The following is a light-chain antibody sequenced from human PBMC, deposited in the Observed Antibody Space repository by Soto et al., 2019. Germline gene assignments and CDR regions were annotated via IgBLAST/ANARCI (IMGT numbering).Light chain of an antibody. CDR3: QQYKNCPPIT. CDR2: GAS. J-gene: IGKJ5*01. CDR1: QSVSSS. V-gene: IGKV3-15*01. Sequence: EIMMTQSPPTLSVSPGERATLSCGASQSVSSSLAWYQQRPGQAPRLLIYGASTRATGTPARFSGSGSGTEFTLTISSLQSEDFAVYYCQQYKNCPPITFGQGTRLEIK.